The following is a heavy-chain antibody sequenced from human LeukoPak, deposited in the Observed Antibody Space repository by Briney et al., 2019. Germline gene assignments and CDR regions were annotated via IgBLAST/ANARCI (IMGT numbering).Heavy chain of an antibody. CDR1: GGSISGYY. J-gene: IGHJ4*02. V-gene: IGHV4-59*01. Sequence: PSETLSLTCTVSGGSISGYYWSWIRQPPGKGLEWIGLIQYNGNTNYNASLKSRITISVDTSNNDFSLNVRSVTAADTAVYYCARVLIDSSGWYHFDSWGQGTLVTVSS. CDR3: ARVLIDSSGWYHFDS. CDR2: IQYNGNT. D-gene: IGHD6-19*01.